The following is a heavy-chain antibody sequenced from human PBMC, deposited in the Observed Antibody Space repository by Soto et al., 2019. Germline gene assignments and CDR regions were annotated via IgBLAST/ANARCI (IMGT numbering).Heavy chain of an antibody. V-gene: IGHV1-2*02. D-gene: IGHD2-21*02. CDR3: TPLRLDP. CDR2: VNPNTGLT. J-gene: IGHJ5*02. CDR1: GYTFTALY. Sequence: ASVKVSCKASGYTFTALYMNWVRQAPGQGLEWMGWVNPNTGLTKLAQKFQGRVTMTRDTSISTAYMELTRLTSDDTAVYYCTPLRLDPWCQGTLVTVSS.